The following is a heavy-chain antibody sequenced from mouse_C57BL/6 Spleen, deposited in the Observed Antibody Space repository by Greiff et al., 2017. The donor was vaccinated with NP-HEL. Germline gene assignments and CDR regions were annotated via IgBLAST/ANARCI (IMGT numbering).Heavy chain of an antibody. J-gene: IGHJ3*01. CDR3: ARDKDYSKGFAY. CDR1: GFTFSSYA. Sequence: EVKLMESGGGLVKPGGSLKLSCAASGFTFSSYAMSWVRQTPEKRLEWVATISDGGSYTYYPDNVKGRFTISRDNAKNNLYLQMSHLKSEDTAMYYCARDKDYSKGFAYWGQGTLVTVSA. V-gene: IGHV5-4*01. D-gene: IGHD2-5*01. CDR2: ISDGGSYT.